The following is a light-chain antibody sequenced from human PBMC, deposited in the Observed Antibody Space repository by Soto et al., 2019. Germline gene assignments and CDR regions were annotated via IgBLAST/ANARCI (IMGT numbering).Light chain of an antibody. CDR1: QTVNNN. CDR2: GAS. J-gene: IGKJ1*01. Sequence: EIVMTQSPVTLSVSPGERAALSCRASQTVNNNLAWYQQKPGQAPRLLIYGASTRATGIPARFSGSGSGTEFTLTISSLQSEDFAVYYCEQYSNWPRTFGQGTKVDIK. V-gene: IGKV3-15*01. CDR3: EQYSNWPRT.